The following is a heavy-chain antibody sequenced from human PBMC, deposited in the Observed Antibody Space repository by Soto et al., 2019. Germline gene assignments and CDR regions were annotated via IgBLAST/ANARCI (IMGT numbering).Heavy chain of an antibody. J-gene: IGHJ5*02. CDR1: GFTFTNYW. CDR3: ARVIGSSWYGDWFDP. D-gene: IGHD6-13*01. CDR2: IKQDGSEK. V-gene: IGHV3-7*05. Sequence: GGSLRLSCTASGFTFTNYWMTWVRQAPGKGLEWVANIKQDGSEKYYVDSVKGRFIISRDNARNSLYLQMNSLRAEDTAMYYCARVIGSSWYGDWFDPWGQGTLVTVSS.